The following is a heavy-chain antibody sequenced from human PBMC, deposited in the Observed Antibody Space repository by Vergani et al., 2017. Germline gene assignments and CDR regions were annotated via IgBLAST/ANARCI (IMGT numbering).Heavy chain of an antibody. CDR1: GFIFSNAW. J-gene: IGHJ4*02. V-gene: IGHV3-15*01. CDR2: IKSKTDGGTT. D-gene: IGHD3-10*01. CDR3: TTENYYGSGSYYLFDY. Sequence: EVQLVESGGGLVKPGGSLRLSCAASGFIFSNAWMSWVRQAPGKGLEWVGRIKSKTDGGTTDYAAPVKGRFTISRDDSKNTLYLQMNSLKTEDTAVYYCTTENYYGSGSYYLFDYWGQGTLVTVSS.